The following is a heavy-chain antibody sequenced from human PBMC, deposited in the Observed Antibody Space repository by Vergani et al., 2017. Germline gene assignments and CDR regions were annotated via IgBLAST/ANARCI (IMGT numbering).Heavy chain of an antibody. CDR1: GVTFSNSA. J-gene: IGHJ4*02. D-gene: IGHD2/OR15-2a*01. V-gene: IGHV3-23*01. CDR3: AREERSNTSPFVGD. Sequence: EVHLLESGGGQVEAGGSLRLSCVASGVTFSNSAMSWVRQTSGKGLEWVSAISGHGDRTYYADSVKGRFTISRDNSKNTVYLQMNSLKAEDRATYYCAREERSNTSPFVGDWGQGTLVNV. CDR2: ISGHGDRT.